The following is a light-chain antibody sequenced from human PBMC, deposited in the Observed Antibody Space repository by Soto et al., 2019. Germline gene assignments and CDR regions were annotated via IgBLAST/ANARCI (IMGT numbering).Light chain of an antibody. J-gene: IGLJ2*01. CDR3: SSYTSSSTVV. Sequence: QSALTQPASVSGSPGQSITISCTGTSSDVGGYNYVSWYQQHPGKVPKLMIYEVSNRPSGVSNRFSGSKSGNTASLTISGLQAGDDADYYCSSYTSSSTVVFGGGTKLTVL. CDR1: SSDVGGYNY. V-gene: IGLV2-14*01. CDR2: EVS.